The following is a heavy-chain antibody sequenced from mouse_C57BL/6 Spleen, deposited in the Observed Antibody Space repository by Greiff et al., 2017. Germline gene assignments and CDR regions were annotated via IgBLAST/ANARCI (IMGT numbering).Heavy chain of an antibody. CDR1: GYSITSCYY. J-gene: IGHJ4*01. D-gene: IGHD2-4*01. Sequence: DVKLQESGPGLVKPSQSLSLTCSVTGYSITSCYYWNWIRQLPGNKLEWMGYISYDGSNNYNPSLKNRITITRDTSKSQFFLELNSVTTEDTATYYCARRDYDGGYAMDYWGQGTSVTVSS. CDR2: ISYDGSN. CDR3: ARRDYDGGYAMDY. V-gene: IGHV3-6*01.